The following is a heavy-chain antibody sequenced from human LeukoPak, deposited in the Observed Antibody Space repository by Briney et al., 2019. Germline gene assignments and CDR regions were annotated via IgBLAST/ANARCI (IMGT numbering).Heavy chain of an antibody. CDR2: IIPIFGTA. CDR3: ASGTLVVVPAATYYYYYMDV. D-gene: IGHD2-2*01. J-gene: IGHJ6*03. CDR1: GGTFSSYA. V-gene: IGHV1-69*13. Sequence: GASVKVSCKASGGTFSSYAISWLRQAPGQGLEWMGGIIPIFGTANYAQKFQGRVTITADESTSTAYMELSSLSSEDTAVYYCASGTLVVVPAATYYYYYMDVWGKGTTVTVSS.